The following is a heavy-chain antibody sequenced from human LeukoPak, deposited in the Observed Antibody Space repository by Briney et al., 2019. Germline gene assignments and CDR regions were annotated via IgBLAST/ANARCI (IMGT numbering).Heavy chain of an antibody. CDR1: GGSISSYH. CDR3: ARDRRFGELSFDY. V-gene: IGHV4-59*01. D-gene: IGHD3-10*01. CDR2: IYYSGST. J-gene: IGHJ4*02. Sequence: PSETLSLTCTVSGGSISSYHWSWIRQPPGKGLECIGYIYYSGSTHYNPSLKSRVTISVDTSKNQFSLKLSSVTAADTAVYYCARDRRFGELSFDYWGQGTLVTVSS.